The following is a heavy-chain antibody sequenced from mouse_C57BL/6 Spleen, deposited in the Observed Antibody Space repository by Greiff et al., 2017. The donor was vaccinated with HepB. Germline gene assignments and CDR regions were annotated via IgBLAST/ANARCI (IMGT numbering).Heavy chain of an antibody. Sequence: EVKLVESGGGLVQPGGSLKLSCAASGFTFSDYYMYWVRQTPEKRLEWVAYISNGGGSTYYPDTVKGRFTISRDNAKNTLYLQMSRLKSEDTAMYYCARPPYGNYDWYFDVWGTGTTVTVSS. CDR1: GFTFSDYY. V-gene: IGHV5-12*01. CDR2: ISNGGGST. J-gene: IGHJ1*03. CDR3: ARPPYGNYDWYFDV. D-gene: IGHD2-1*01.